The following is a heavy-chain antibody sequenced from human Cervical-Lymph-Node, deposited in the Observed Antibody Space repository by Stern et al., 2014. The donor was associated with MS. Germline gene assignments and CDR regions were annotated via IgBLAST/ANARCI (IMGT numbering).Heavy chain of an antibody. Sequence: VQLVQSGAEVKKPGESLRISCKGSGYSFISYWIGWVRQMPGKGLEWMGSINPVDSDTRYSPSFQGQVIIAADKSISTAYLQWSSLKASDTAMYYCARLADGDYPEGDYFDNWGQGTLVTVSS. D-gene: IGHD4-17*01. V-gene: IGHV5-51*01. CDR2: INPVDSDT. CDR3: ARLADGDYPEGDYFDN. CDR1: GYSFISYW. J-gene: IGHJ4*02.